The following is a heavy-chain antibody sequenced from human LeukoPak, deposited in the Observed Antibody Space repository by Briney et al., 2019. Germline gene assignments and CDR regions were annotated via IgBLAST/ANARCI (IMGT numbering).Heavy chain of an antibody. CDR2: IYYSGTT. D-gene: IGHD6-6*01. CDR1: GASIRNSDCY. V-gene: IGHV4-39*07. J-gene: IGHJ6*03. Sequence: PSETLSLTCTVSGASIRNSDCYWAWIRQPPGKGLEWIGSIYYSGTTFYNPSLKSRVTISVDTSKSQFSLRLSLMTAADTAVYYCARWSGSVTARNYYYYMDVWGEGTTVTVSS. CDR3: ARWSGSVTARNYYYYMDV.